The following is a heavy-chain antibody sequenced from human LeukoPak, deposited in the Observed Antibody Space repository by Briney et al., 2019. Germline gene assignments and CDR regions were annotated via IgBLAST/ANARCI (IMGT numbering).Heavy chain of an antibody. D-gene: IGHD4-11*01. CDR3: ARDFLLQSEGLFDY. V-gene: IGHV4-4*07. CDR2: FYISGST. Sequence: PSETLSLTCTVSGGSISSYSWSWIRQPAGKGLEWIGRFYISGSTNYNPSLKSRVTMSVDTSKNQFSLRLNSVTAADTAVYYCARDFLLQSEGLFDYWGQGTLVTVSS. CDR1: GGSISSYS. J-gene: IGHJ4*02.